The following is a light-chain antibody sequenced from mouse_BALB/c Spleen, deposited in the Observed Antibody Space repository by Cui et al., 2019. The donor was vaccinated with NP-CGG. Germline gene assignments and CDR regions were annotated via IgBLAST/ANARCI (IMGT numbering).Light chain of an antibody. V-gene: IGLV1*01. J-gene: IGLJ1*01. CDR1: TGAVTASNY. Sequence: QAVVSQESALPTSPGETVTLTCRSSTGAVTASNYANWVKEKPNHLFTGLIGGTNNRAPGVPARFSGSLIGDKAALTFEGAQTEDEAIYFCALWYSNHWVFGGGTKLTVL. CDR3: ALWYSNHWV. CDR2: GTN.